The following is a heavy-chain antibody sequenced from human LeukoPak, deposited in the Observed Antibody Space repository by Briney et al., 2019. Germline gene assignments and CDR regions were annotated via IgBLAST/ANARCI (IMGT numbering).Heavy chain of an antibody. CDR2: ISYDGSNK. Sequence: AGGSLRLSCAASGFTFSSYAMHWVRQAPGKGLEWVAVISYDGSNKYYADSVKGRFTISRDNSKNTLYLQMNSLRAEDTAVYYCARVPFWSGYYKGYYYYGMDVWGQGTTVTVSS. D-gene: IGHD3-3*01. V-gene: IGHV3-30*04. J-gene: IGHJ6*02. CDR1: GFTFSSYA. CDR3: ARVPFWSGYYKGYYYYGMDV.